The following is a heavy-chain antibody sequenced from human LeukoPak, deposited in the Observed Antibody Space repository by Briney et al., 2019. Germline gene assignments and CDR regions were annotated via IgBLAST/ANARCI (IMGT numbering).Heavy chain of an antibody. CDR3: ARDGSGTVTTSGGPHFDY. CDR2: IYYSGST. D-gene: IGHD4-17*01. CDR1: GGSVSSGSYY. V-gene: IGHV4-61*01. Sequence: SETLSLTCTVSGGSVSSGSYYWSWIRQPPGKGLEWIGYIYYSGSTNYSPSLKSRVTISVDTSKNQFSLKLSSVTAADTAVYYCARDGSGTVTTSGGPHFDYWGQGTLVTVSS. J-gene: IGHJ4*02.